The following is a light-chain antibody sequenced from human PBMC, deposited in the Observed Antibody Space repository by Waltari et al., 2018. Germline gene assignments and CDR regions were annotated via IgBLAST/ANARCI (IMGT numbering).Light chain of an antibody. CDR2: DVS. J-gene: IGLJ2*01. V-gene: IGLV2-14*03. CDR1: SSDVGDYNY. Sequence: QSALTQPASVSGSPGQSITISCTGTSSDVGDYNYVSWYQRHPGKAPKLIIFDVSNWPSGVSNRFSGSKSGDTASLTISGLQAEDEADYYCSSYTSSSTYVVFGGGTKLTVL. CDR3: SSYTSSSTYVV.